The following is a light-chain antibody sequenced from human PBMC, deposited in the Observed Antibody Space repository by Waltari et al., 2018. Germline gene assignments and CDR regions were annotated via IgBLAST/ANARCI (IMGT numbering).Light chain of an antibody. J-gene: IGLJ1*01. Sequence: QSVLTQPPSASGTPGQRVTISCSGSSSNIGSNYVYWYQQLPGTAPKLLICRNHGRPEGVPDRFAGSKSGTSASLGISGLRSEDEADYYCASWEDSVRGVFGTGTKVTVL. CDR2: RNH. CDR1: SSNIGSNY. CDR3: ASWEDSVRGV. V-gene: IGLV1-47*01.